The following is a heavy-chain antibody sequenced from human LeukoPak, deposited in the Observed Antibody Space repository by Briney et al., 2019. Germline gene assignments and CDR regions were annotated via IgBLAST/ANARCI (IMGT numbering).Heavy chain of an antibody. V-gene: IGHV3-64D*09. CDR3: VKDQSITIFGVVIMDYYYYYGMDV. CDR2: ISSNGGST. CDR1: GFTFSSYA. D-gene: IGHD3-3*01. J-gene: IGHJ6*02. Sequence: GGSLRLSCSASGFTFSSYAMHWVRQAPGKGLEYVSAISSNGGSTYYADSVKGRFTISRDNSKNTPYLQMSSLRAEDTAVYYCVKDQSITIFGVVIMDYYYYYGMDVWGQGTTVTVSS.